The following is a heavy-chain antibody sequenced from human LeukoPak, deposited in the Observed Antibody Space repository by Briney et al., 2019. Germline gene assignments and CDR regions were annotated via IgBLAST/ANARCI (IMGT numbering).Heavy chain of an antibody. CDR1: GGTFSSYA. V-gene: IGHV1-69*04. CDR2: IIPIRGIA. D-gene: IGHD5-24*01. CDR3: AREDGYNSED. Sequence: ASVNDSCQASGGTFSSYAISWVRQAPGQGLEWMGRIIPIRGIAKYAQKFQDGVTITADKYTSTAYMELSSLRSEDTAVYYCAREDGYNSEDWGQGTLVTVSS. J-gene: IGHJ4*02.